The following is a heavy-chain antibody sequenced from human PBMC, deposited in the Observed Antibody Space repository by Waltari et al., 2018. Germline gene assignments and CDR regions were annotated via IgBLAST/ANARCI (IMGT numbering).Heavy chain of an antibody. CDR3: AKDSGRNSGWRMDV. CDR2: ISWNSGSI. D-gene: IGHD6-19*01. CDR1: GFTFDDYA. J-gene: IGHJ6*02. V-gene: IGHV3-9*01. Sequence: EVQLVESGGGLVQPGRSLRLSCAASGFTFDDYAMHWVRQAPGKGLEWVSGISWNSGSIGYADSVKDRFTISRDNAKNSLYLQMNSLRAEDTALYYCAKDSGRNSGWRMDVWGQGTTVTVSS.